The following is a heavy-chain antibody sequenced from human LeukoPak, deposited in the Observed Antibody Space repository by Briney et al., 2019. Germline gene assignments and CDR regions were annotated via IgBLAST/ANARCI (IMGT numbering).Heavy chain of an antibody. Sequence: SGGSLRLSCVASGFTFSSHWMSWVRQAPGKGLEWVANIKEDGSEKYYVDSVKGRYTISRDNAKNSLYLQMNSLRAEDTAVYYCASGGHSGYASPFAYWGQGTLVTVPS. CDR2: IKEDGSEK. J-gene: IGHJ4*02. V-gene: IGHV3-7*03. D-gene: IGHD5-12*01. CDR1: GFTFSSHW. CDR3: ASGGHSGYASPFAY.